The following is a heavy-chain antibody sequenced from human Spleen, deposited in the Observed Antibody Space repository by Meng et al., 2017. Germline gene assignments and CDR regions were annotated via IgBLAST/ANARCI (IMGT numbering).Heavy chain of an antibody. V-gene: IGHV3-74*01. Sequence: VQLLESGGGVVQPGRSLRLSCAASGFTFRNYWVHWVRQAPGKGLVWVSRISSDESSTRYADSVKGRFTISRDNAENTLYLQMNSLRAEDTALYYCARDGGQSGFDYWGPGTLVTVSS. J-gene: IGHJ4*02. CDR3: ARDGGQSGFDY. CDR2: ISSDESST. CDR1: GFTFRNYW.